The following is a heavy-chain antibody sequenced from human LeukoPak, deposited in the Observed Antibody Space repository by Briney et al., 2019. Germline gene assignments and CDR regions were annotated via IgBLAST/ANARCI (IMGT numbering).Heavy chain of an antibody. J-gene: IGHJ6*02. CDR3: ARGRYYYYGMDV. CDR2: INPNSGGT. Sequence: PGGSLRLSCAASGFTFSSYGMHWVRQAPGQGLEWMGRINPNSGGTNYAQKFQGRVTMTRDTSISTAYMELSRLRSDDTAVYYCARGRYYYYGMDVWGQGTTVTVSS. CDR1: GFTFSSYG. V-gene: IGHV1-2*06.